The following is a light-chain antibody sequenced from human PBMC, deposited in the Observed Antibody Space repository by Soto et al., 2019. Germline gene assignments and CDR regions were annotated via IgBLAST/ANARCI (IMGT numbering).Light chain of an antibody. Sequence: DIQMTQSPSSLSASVGDRVTITCRASQGIRNYLAWYQQKPGKVPKVLIYAASTLQSGVPSWFSGSGSGTDFSLTISSLQPEDVATYYCQKYNSAPLTFGGGTKAEIK. CDR2: AAS. V-gene: IGKV1-27*01. J-gene: IGKJ4*01. CDR3: QKYNSAPLT. CDR1: QGIRNY.